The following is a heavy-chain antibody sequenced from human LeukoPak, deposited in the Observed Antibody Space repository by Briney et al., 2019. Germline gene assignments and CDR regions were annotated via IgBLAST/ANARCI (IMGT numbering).Heavy chain of an antibody. D-gene: IGHD4/OR15-4a*01. CDR2: ISTSGSST. CDR1: GFTFSTFA. J-gene: IGHJ4*02. CDR3: AKRAYYSFDY. Sequence: GGSLRLSCAASGFTFSTFAMIWVRQPPGKGLEWVSTISTSGSSTYYADSVKGRFTISRDNSKNTLYLQMNSLRAEDTAVYHCAKRAYYSFDYWGQGTLVTVSS. V-gene: IGHV3-23*01.